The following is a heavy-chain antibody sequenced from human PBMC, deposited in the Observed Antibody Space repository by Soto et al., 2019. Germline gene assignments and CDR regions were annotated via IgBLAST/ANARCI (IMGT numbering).Heavy chain of an antibody. Sequence: EVQLLESGGGLVQPGGSLRLSCAASGFTFSSYAMSWVRQAPGKGLEWVSAISGSGGSTYYADSVKGRFTISRDNSKNTLYLQMNSLRAEDTAVYYCANSEDIVVVVAAYAQYFQHWGQGTLVTVSS. CDR2: ISGSGGST. CDR1: GFTFSSYA. V-gene: IGHV3-23*01. CDR3: ANSEDIVVVVAAYAQYFQH. D-gene: IGHD2-15*01. J-gene: IGHJ1*01.